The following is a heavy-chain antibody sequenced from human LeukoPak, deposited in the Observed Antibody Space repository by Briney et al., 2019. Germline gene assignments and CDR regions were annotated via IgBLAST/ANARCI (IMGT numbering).Heavy chain of an antibody. D-gene: IGHD4-17*01. CDR3: ASTFYGDSPPY. J-gene: IGHJ4*02. CDR2: IYSGGST. CDR1: GFTFSSFA. Sequence: GSLRLSCAASGFTFSSFAMSWVRQAPGKGLEWVSVIYSGGSTYYADSVKGRFTISRDNSKNTLYLQMNSLRAEDTAVYYCASTFYGDSPPYWGQGTLVTVSS. V-gene: IGHV3-66*01.